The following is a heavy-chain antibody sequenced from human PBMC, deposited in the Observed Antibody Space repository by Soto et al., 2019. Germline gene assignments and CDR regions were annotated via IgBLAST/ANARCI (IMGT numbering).Heavy chain of an antibody. CDR1: GFTFSSYS. Sequence: EVQLVESGGGLVQPGGSLRLSCAASGFTFSSYSMNWVRQAPGKGLEWVSYISSSSSTIYYADSVKGRFTISRDNAKNSLYLQMNSLRDEDTAVYYCARDIAVAGYYYYYGMDVWGQGTTATVSS. V-gene: IGHV3-48*02. CDR3: ARDIAVAGYYYYYGMDV. J-gene: IGHJ6*02. CDR2: ISSSSSTI. D-gene: IGHD6-19*01.